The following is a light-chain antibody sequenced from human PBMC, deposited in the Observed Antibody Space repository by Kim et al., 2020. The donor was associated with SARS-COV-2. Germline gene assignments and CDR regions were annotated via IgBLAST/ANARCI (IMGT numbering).Light chain of an antibody. CDR2: GAS. Sequence: VSAGERATVSCRASQGGGSALGWYQQRPGQAPRLLIYGASSRATGIPARFSGGGSGTEFTLTISSLQSEDFAVYYCQQYSNWPLTFGGGTKVDIK. J-gene: IGKJ4*01. V-gene: IGKV3-15*01. CDR1: QGGGSA. CDR3: QQYSNWPLT.